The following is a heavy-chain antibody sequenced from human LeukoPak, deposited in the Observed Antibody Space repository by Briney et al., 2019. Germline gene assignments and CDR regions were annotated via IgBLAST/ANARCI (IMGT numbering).Heavy chain of an antibody. CDR2: IIPIFGTA. Sequence: ASVKVSCKASGGTFSSYAISWVRQAPGQGLEWMGGIIPIFGTANYAQKFQGRVTITADKSTSTAYMELSSLRSEDTAVYYCARGGGEVATIEDAFDIWGQGTMVTVSS. V-gene: IGHV1-69*06. D-gene: IGHD5-24*01. CDR1: GGTFSSYA. J-gene: IGHJ3*02. CDR3: ARGGGEVATIEDAFDI.